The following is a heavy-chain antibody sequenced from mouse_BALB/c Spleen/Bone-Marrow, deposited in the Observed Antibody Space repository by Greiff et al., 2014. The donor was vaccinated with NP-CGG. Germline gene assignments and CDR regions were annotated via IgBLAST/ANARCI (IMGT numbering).Heavy chain of an antibody. CDR3: ARLIYGSSYIVDF. Sequence: VQLQESGAELVKPGATVKLSCKASGYTFTGYWMHWVKQRPGQGLEWIGEVNPSNGRTNYNEKFKSMATLTVDKSSSTAYMQLSSLTSEDSAVFYCARLIYGSSYIVDFWGQGTSVTVSS. J-gene: IGHJ4*01. CDR1: GYTFTGYW. V-gene: IGHV1S81*02. D-gene: IGHD1-1*01. CDR2: VNPSNGRT.